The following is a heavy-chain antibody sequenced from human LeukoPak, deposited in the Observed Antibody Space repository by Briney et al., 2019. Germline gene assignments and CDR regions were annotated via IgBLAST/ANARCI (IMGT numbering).Heavy chain of an antibody. V-gene: IGHV3-9*01. Sequence: GRSLRLSCAASGFTFDDYAMHWVRQAPGKGLEWVSGISWNSGSIGYADSVKGRFTISRDNAKNSLYLQMNSLRAEDTALYYCAKDLITMVWGAKPGHAFDIWGQGTMVTVSS. J-gene: IGHJ3*02. CDR3: AKDLITMVWGAKPGHAFDI. D-gene: IGHD3-10*01. CDR1: GFTFDDYA. CDR2: ISWNSGSI.